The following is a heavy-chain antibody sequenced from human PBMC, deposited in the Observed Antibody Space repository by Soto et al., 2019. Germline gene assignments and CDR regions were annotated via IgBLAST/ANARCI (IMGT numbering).Heavy chain of an antibody. CDR2: IDPSDSHT. CDR1: GYSFTSYW. D-gene: IGHD2-15*01. V-gene: IGHV5-10-1*01. CDR3: ATQGWICSGGSCYTEADFFDY. Sequence: PGESLKISCKGSGYSFTSYWISWVRQMPGKGLEWMGRIDPSDSHTNYSPSFQGHVTISADKTISTAYLQWSSLKATDTAMYYCATQGWICSGGSCYTEADFFDYWGQGTLVTVSS. J-gene: IGHJ4*02.